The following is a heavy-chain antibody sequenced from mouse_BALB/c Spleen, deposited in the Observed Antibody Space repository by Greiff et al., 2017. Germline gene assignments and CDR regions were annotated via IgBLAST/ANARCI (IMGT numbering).Heavy chain of an antibody. CDR3: ARAGYGAWFAY. Sequence: VQLQQSGAELMKPGASVKISCTATGYTFSSYWTEWVKQRPGHGLEWIGEILPGSGSTNYNEKFKGKATFTADTSSNKAYMQLSNLTSEDSAVYYCARAGYGAWFAYWGQGTLVTVSA. V-gene: IGHV1-9*01. CDR1: GYTFSSYW. J-gene: IGHJ3*01. D-gene: IGHD2-2*01. CDR2: ILPGSGST.